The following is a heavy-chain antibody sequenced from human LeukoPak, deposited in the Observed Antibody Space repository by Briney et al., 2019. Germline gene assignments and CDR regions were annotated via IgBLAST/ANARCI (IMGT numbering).Heavy chain of an antibody. Sequence: SGTLSLTCTVSGGSISRDPYYWTWLRQSPGKGLEWLGHIFDSGTTYYNPSLKSRLSISLDTSKNQFSLKLTSVTAADTAVYYCARDPQRSYYYDSSGFEGDYWGQGTLVTVSS. V-gene: IGHV4-30-4*01. D-gene: IGHD3-22*01. CDR2: IFDSGTT. CDR1: GGSISRDPYY. J-gene: IGHJ4*02. CDR3: ARDPQRSYYYDSSGFEGDY.